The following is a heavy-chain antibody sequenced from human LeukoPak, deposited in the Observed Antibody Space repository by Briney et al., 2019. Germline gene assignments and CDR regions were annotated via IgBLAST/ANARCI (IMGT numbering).Heavy chain of an antibody. CDR1: GGSFSGYY. Sequence: SETLSLACDVYGGSFSGYYWSWIRQPPGKGLEWIGEINHSGSTNYNPSLKSRVTISVDTSNNQFSLNLSPVTAADTALYYCARGYTRSSYFDSWGQGTLVTVS. V-gene: IGHV4-34*01. D-gene: IGHD6-6*01. CDR3: ARGYTRSSYFDS. J-gene: IGHJ4*02. CDR2: INHSGST.